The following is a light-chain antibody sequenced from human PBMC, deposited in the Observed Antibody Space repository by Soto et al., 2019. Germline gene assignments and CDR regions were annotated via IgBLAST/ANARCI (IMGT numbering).Light chain of an antibody. Sequence: QSVLTQPRSVSGSPGQSVTISCTGTISDVGGDYDYVSWYQHHPGKAPKLMIYDVSKRPSGVPDRFSGSKSGNTASLTISGLQAEDEAEYFCFSFTTTSTHVFGTGTKVTVL. CDR3: FSFTTTSTHV. J-gene: IGLJ1*01. V-gene: IGLV2-11*01. CDR2: DVS. CDR1: ISDVGGDYDY.